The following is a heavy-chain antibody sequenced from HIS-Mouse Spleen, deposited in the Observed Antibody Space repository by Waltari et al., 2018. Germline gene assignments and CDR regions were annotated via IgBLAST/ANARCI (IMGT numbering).Heavy chain of an antibody. CDR2: ISAYNGKT. J-gene: IGHJ2*01. CDR1: GYTFTSYG. CDR3: AREIPYSSSWYDWYFDL. V-gene: IGHV1-18*01. Sequence: QVQLVQSGAEVKKPGASVKVSCKASGYTFTSYGISWVRQAPGQGLEWMGWISAYNGKTNYAQKLQGRVTMTTDTSTSTAYMELRSLRSDDTAVYYCAREIPYSSSWYDWYFDLWGRGTLVTVSS. D-gene: IGHD6-13*01.